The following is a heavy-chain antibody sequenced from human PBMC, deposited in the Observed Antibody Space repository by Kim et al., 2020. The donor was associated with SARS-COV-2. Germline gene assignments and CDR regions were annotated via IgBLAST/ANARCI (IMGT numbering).Heavy chain of an antibody. J-gene: IGHJ3*01. D-gene: IGHD6-13*01. CDR3: ARGGYSSSWSIGEAFDF. CDR1: GFTFSDFA. V-gene: IGHV3-30*04. Sequence: GGSLRLSCAASGFTFSDFAFHWVRQAPGKGLEWVAVISDDANNKYDAESVKGRFTISRDNSKNTLYLQMNSLRAEDTAVYYCARGGYSSSWSIGEAFDFWGQGTMVTLSS. CDR2: ISDDANNK.